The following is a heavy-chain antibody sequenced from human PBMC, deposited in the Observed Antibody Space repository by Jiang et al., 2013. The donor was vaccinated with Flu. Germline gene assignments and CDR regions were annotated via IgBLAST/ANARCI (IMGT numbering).Heavy chain of an antibody. D-gene: IGHD3-22*01. V-gene: IGHV1-46*01. CDR1: GYTFTSYY. CDR2: INPSGGST. J-gene: IGHJ1*01. Sequence: GAEVKKPGASVKVSCKASGYTFTSYYMHWVRQAPGQGLEWMGIINPSGGSTSYAQKFQGRVTMTRDTSTSTVYMELSSLRSEDTAVYYCARDPRDSYDSSGYETLIVPDPEYFQHWGQGTLVTVSS. CDR3: ARDPRDSYDSSGYETLIVPDPEYFQH.